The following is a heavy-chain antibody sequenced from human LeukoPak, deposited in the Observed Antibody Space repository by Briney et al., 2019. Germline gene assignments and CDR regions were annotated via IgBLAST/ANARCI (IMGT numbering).Heavy chain of an antibody. Sequence: GGSLRLSCAASGFTFSSYWMHWVRQVPGKGLVWVSRINSDGSSTSYADSVKGRFTISRDNAKNTLYVQTNGLRAEDTAVYYCSTGSGHAFDIWGRGTMVTVSS. CDR1: GFTFSSYW. D-gene: IGHD3-10*01. V-gene: IGHV3-74*01. CDR2: INSDGSST. J-gene: IGHJ3*02. CDR3: STGSGHAFDI.